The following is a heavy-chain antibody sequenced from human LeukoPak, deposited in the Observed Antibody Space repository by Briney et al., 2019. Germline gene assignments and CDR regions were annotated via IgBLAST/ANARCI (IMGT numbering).Heavy chain of an antibody. D-gene: IGHD3-22*01. CDR2: IYTSGST. V-gene: IGHV4-38-2*02. Sequence: SETLSLTCTVSGYSISSGYYWGWIRQPPGKGLEWIGRIYTSGSTNYNPSLKSRVTMSVDTSKNQFSLKLSSVTAADTAVYYCARLRLRYDSNGYSTSYEAVDIWGQGTVVTVSS. CDR1: GYSISSGYY. J-gene: IGHJ3*02. CDR3: ARLRLRYDSNGYSTSYEAVDI.